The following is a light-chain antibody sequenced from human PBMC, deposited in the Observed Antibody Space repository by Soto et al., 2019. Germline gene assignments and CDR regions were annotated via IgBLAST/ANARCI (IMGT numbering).Light chain of an antibody. Sequence: QLVLTQPPSASGTPGQRVTISCSGSNSNIGSNTVNWYQQLPGTAPKLLIYYDNLRPSGVPDRISGSKSGTSASLAISGLQSDDEADYYCAAWDGSLNGRVFGTGTKVTVL. CDR1: NSNIGSNT. CDR3: AAWDGSLNGRV. CDR2: YDN. V-gene: IGLV1-44*01. J-gene: IGLJ1*01.